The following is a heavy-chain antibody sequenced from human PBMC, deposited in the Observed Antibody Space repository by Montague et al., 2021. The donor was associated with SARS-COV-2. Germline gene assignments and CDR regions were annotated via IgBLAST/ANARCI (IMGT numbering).Heavy chain of an antibody. CDR3: ARDMSSGDGMDV. CDR2: MYDRGST. J-gene: IGHJ6*02. CDR1: GDAINKFH. V-gene: IGHV4-4*07. Sequence: SETLSLTCTVSGDAINKFHWSWIRQPAGKGLEWIGRMYDRGSTDYSPSLKSRVTMSVDTSKNRLSLRLKSVTAADTAVYYCARDMSSGDGMDVWGQGTTVTVS. D-gene: IGHD3-22*01.